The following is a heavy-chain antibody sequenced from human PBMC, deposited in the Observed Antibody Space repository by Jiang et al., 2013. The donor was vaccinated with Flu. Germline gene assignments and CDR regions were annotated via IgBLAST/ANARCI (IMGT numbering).Heavy chain of an antibody. D-gene: IGHD4-11*01. CDR2: IYHSGST. CDR1: GGSISSSNW. CDR3: ARDRRTTVPNYYYYGMDV. V-gene: IGHV4-4*02. Sequence: PGLVKPSGTLSLTCAVSGGSISSSNWWSWVRQPPGKGLEWIGEIYHSGSTNYNPSLKSRVTISVDKSKNQFSLKLSSVTAADTAVYYCARDRRTTVPNYYYYGMDVWGKGTTVTVSS. J-gene: IGHJ6*04.